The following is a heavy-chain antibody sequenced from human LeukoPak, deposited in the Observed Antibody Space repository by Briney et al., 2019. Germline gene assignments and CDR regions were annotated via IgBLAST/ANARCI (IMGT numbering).Heavy chain of an antibody. CDR1: GFTFSSYA. Sequence: PGGSLRLSCAASGFTFSSYAMSWVRQAPGKGLEWVSAISGSGGSTYYADSVKGRFTISRDNSKNTLYLRMNSLRAEDTAVYYCAKQITMVREFDYWGQGTLVTVSS. V-gene: IGHV3-23*01. J-gene: IGHJ4*02. CDR2: ISGSGGST. CDR3: AKQITMVREFDY. D-gene: IGHD3-10*01.